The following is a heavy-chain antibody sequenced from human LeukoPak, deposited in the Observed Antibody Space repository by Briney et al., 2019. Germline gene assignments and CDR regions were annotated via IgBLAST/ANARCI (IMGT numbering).Heavy chain of an antibody. D-gene: IGHD2-15*01. CDR3: ARGDFNVAAFRRVYFDY. Sequence: SGTLSLTCTVYGGSFSGYYWSWIRQPPGKGLEWIGEINHSGSTNYNPSLKSRVTISVDTSKNQFSLKLSSVTAADTAVYYCARGDFNVAAFRRVYFDYWGQGTLVTVSS. CDR1: GGSFSGYY. V-gene: IGHV4-34*01. J-gene: IGHJ4*02. CDR2: INHSGST.